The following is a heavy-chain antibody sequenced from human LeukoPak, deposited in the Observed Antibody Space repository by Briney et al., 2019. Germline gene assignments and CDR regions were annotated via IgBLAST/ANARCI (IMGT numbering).Heavy chain of an antibody. CDR1: GFTFSSYS. CDR3: ARVPAAIQDYFDY. Sequence: GGSLRLSCAASGFTFSSYSMNWVRQAPGKGLEWVSSISSSSSYIYYADSVKGRFTISRDNAKNSLYLQMNSLRAEDTAVYYCARVPAAIQDYFDYWGQGTLVTVSS. J-gene: IGHJ4*02. CDR2: ISSSSSYI. D-gene: IGHD2-2*02. V-gene: IGHV3-21*01.